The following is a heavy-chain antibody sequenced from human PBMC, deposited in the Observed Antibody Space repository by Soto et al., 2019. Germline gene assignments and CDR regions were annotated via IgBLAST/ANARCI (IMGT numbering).Heavy chain of an antibody. Sequence: WTWIRQAPGTGLEYIGYIFYTGVTNYNPSLSSRVTISLDTSKNHFSLKLNSMTAADTSVYYCVRVLDSTWYADLWGRGTIVTVSS. V-gene: IGHV4-61*03. D-gene: IGHD3-22*01. CDR2: IFYTGVT. J-gene: IGHJ2*01. CDR3: VRVLDSTWYADL.